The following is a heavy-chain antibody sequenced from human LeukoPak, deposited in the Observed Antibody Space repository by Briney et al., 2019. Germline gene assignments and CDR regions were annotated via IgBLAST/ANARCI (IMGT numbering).Heavy chain of an antibody. J-gene: IGHJ4*02. CDR3: ARALLWFGKPSHIDY. CDR1: GYTFTSYG. V-gene: IGHV1-18*01. Sequence: GASVKVSCKASGYTFTSYGISWVRQAPGQGLEWMGWITAYNDNTNYAQKLQGRVTMTTDTSTSTAYMELRSLRSDDTAVYYCARALLWFGKPSHIDYWGQGTLVTASS. D-gene: IGHD3-10*01. CDR2: ITAYNDNT.